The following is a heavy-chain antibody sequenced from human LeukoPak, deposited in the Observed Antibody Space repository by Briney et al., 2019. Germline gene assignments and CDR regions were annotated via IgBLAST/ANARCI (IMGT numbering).Heavy chain of an antibody. V-gene: IGHV1-18*01. D-gene: IGHD2-15*01. Sequence: ASVKVSCKASGYTFTSYGISWVRQAPGQGLEWMGWISAYNGNTNYAQKLQGRVTMTTDTSTSTAYMELRSLRSDDTAVYYCARDPPVVVVAATPDYWGQGTLVTVSS. CDR1: GYTFTSYG. CDR3: ARDPPVVVVAATPDY. J-gene: IGHJ4*02. CDR2: ISAYNGNT.